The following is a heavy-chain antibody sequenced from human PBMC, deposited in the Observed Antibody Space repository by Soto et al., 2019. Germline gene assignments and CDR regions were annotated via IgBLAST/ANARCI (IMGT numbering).Heavy chain of an antibody. CDR3: AKDGYRSGPLTGGPDH. J-gene: IGHJ4*02. Sequence: GGSLRLSCAASGFDFSSYAMHWVRQAPGKGLEWVALISYDGSNKYFPDSVKGRFTISRDNFKNTLYLQMKNLRPGDTAVYYCAKDGYRSGPLTGGPDHWGQGTLVTVSS. V-gene: IGHV3-30*18. CDR1: GFDFSSYA. CDR2: ISYDGSNK. D-gene: IGHD2-8*02.